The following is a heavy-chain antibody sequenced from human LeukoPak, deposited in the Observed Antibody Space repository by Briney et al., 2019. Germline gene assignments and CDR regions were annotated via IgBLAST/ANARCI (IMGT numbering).Heavy chain of an antibody. Sequence: ASVKVSCKAFEYTFIGYYIHWVRQAPGQGPEWMGWSNPNSGGTIYAQRFQDRVTMTRDTSITTAYMELNRLRSDDTAVYYCARDRGVWAFDVWGQGTMVTVSS. V-gene: IGHV1-2*02. CDR2: SNPNSGGT. CDR3: ARDRGVWAFDV. D-gene: IGHD3-10*01. CDR1: EYTFIGYY. J-gene: IGHJ3*01.